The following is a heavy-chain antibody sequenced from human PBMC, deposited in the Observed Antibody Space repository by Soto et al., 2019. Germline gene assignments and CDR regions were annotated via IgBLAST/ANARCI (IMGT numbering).Heavy chain of an antibody. J-gene: IGHJ6*03. V-gene: IGHV1-8*01. CDR2: MNPNSGNT. Sequence: ASVKVSCKASGYTFTSYDINWVRQATGQGLEWMGWMNPNSGNTGYAQKFQGRVTMTRNTSISTAYMELSSLRSEDTAVYYCARGQILRSYYGSGSQKGDYYYYMDVWGKGTTVTVSS. CDR3: ARGQILRSYYGSGSQKGDYYYYMDV. D-gene: IGHD3-10*01. CDR1: GYTFTSYD.